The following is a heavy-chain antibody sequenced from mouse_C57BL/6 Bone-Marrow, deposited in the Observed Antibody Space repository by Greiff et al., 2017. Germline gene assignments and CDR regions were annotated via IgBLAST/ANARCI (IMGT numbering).Heavy chain of an antibody. D-gene: IGHD1-1*01. CDR3: TTWGFYYYGSSSWFAD. CDR1: GFNIKDDY. J-gene: IGHJ3*01. V-gene: IGHV14-4*01. Sequence: VQLKQSGAELVRPGASVKLSCTASGFNIKDDYMHWVKQRPEQGLEWIGWIDPENGDTEYASKFQGKATITADTSSNTAYLQLSSLTSEDTAVYYCTTWGFYYYGSSSWFADWGQGTLVTVSA. CDR2: IDPENGDT.